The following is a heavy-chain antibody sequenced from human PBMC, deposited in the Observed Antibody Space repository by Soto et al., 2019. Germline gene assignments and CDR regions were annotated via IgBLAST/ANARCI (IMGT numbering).Heavy chain of an antibody. V-gene: IGHV3-23*01. CDR1: GFTFSSHA. CDR2: ISYSGTTT. Sequence: EVQLLESGGGLVQPEGSLRLSCAASGFTFSSHAMSWVRQAPGKGLEWVSAISYSGTTTYYAESVKGRFTISRDNSKNTLYLQMNSLRVEDTAIYYCAKRFTLFGEVKLSPDFDYWGQGTLGTVSS. D-gene: IGHD3-3*01. J-gene: IGHJ4*02. CDR3: AKRFTLFGEVKLSPDFDY.